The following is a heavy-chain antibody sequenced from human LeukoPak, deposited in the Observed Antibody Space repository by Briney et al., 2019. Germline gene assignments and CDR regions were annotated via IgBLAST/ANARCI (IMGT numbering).Heavy chain of an antibody. CDR3: ARDWVYDSSGYYLIPHYYYYMDV. J-gene: IGHJ6*03. V-gene: IGHV4-4*07. CDR1: GGSISSYY. D-gene: IGHD3-22*01. CDR2: IYTSGST. Sequence: PSETLSLTCTVSGGSISSYYWSWIRQPAGKGLEWIGRIYTSGSTNYNPSLKSRVTMSVDTSKNQFSLKLSSVTAADTAVYYCARDWVYDSSGYYLIPHYYYYMDVWGKGTTVTISS.